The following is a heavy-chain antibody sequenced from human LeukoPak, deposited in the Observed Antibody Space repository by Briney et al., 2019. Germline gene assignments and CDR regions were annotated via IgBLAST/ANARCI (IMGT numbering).Heavy chain of an antibody. J-gene: IGHJ3*02. V-gene: IGHV4-39*01. CDR3: ARNVSRGEPGGAFDI. D-gene: IGHD3-16*01. Sequence: PSETLSLTCTVSGGAISRRRDYWGWIRQPPGKGLEWIASIYYSGSTHYNPSLKSRVTISVDTSRNQFSLELRTATAADSAIYYCARNVSRGEPGGAFDIWGQGTMVTVSS. CDR1: GGAISRRRDY. CDR2: IYYSGST.